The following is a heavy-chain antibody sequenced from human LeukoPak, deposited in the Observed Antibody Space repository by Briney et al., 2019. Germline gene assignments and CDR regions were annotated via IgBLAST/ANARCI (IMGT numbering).Heavy chain of an antibody. CDR3: ARGDSSGYYDY. V-gene: IGHV3-21*01. CDR1: GFTFSSYS. J-gene: IGHJ4*02. Sequence: GGSLRLSCAASGFTFSSYSMNWVRQAPGKGLEWVSSTSSSSSYIYYADSVKGRFTISRDNAKNSLYLQMNSLRAEDTAVYYCARGDSSGYYDYWGQGTLVTVSS. CDR2: TSSSSSYI. D-gene: IGHD3-22*01.